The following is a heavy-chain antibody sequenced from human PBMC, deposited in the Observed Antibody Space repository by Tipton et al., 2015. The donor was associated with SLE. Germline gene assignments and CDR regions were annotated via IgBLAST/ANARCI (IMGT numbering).Heavy chain of an antibody. CDR2: VIPMFGTA. CDR1: NYTFTSYG. CDR3: AQFDVDY. J-gene: IGHJ4*02. D-gene: IGHD5-24*01. V-gene: IGHV1-69*06. Sequence: QVQLVQSGAEVKKPGASVKVSCKASNYTFTSYGISWVRQAPGQGLEWMGGVIPMFGTANYAQNFQGRVTIIADRSTSTSYMEVSSLRSEDTAVYYCAQFDVDYWGQGTPVTVSS.